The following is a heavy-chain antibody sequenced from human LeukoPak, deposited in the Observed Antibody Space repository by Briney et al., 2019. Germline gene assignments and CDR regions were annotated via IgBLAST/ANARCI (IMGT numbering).Heavy chain of an antibody. V-gene: IGHV3-48*03. J-gene: IGHJ4*02. D-gene: IGHD3-22*01. CDR2: ISSSGSSK. CDR3: ARALYYYDSSGYYTPG. Sequence: PGGSLRLSCAASGFTFSSYEMNWVRQAPGKGLEWVSYISSSGSSKYYADSVKGRFTISRDDAKNSLYLQMNTLRAEDTGVYYCARALYYYDSSGYYTPGWGQGTLVTVSS. CDR1: GFTFSSYE.